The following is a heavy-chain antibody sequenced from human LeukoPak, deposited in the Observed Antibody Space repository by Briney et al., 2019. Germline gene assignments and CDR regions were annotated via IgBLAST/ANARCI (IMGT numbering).Heavy chain of an antibody. Sequence: SETLSLTCTVSGGSISSGGYYWSWIRQHPGKGLEWIGYIYYSGSTYYNPSLKSRVTISVDTSKNQFSLKLSSVTAADTAVYYCARDRVVWGGGDCCTFDIWGRGTMVTVSS. D-gene: IGHD2-21*02. J-gene: IGHJ3*02. CDR2: IYYSGST. CDR1: GGSISSGGYY. V-gene: IGHV4-31*03. CDR3: ARDRVVWGGGDCCTFDI.